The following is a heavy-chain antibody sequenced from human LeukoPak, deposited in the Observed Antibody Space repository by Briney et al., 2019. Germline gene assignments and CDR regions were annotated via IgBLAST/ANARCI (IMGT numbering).Heavy chain of an antibody. V-gene: IGHV1-69*05. J-gene: IGHJ4*02. CDR1: GGTFSCYA. D-gene: IGHD3-3*01. Sequence: ASVKVSCKASGGTFSCYAISWVRQAPGQGLEWMGGIIPIFGTANYAQKFQGRVTITTDESTSTAYMELSSLRSEDTAVYYCARGRLRFTETPDYWGQGTLVTVSS. CDR3: ARGRLRFTETPDY. CDR2: IIPIFGTA.